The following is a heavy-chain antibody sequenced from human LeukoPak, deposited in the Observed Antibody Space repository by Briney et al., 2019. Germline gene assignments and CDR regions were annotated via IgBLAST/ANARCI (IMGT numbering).Heavy chain of an antibody. CDR1: GGSISSSSYY. Sequence: SETLSLTCTVSGGSISSSSYYWGWIRQPPGKGLEWIGSIYYSGSTYYNPSLKSRVTISVDTSKNQFSLKLSSVTAADTAVYYCAGSADSSGSYVNWGQGTLVTVSS. J-gene: IGHJ4*02. V-gene: IGHV4-39*01. CDR2: IYYSGST. D-gene: IGHD1-26*01. CDR3: AGSADSSGSYVN.